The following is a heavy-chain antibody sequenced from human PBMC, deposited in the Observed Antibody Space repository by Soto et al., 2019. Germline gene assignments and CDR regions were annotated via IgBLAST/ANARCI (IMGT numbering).Heavy chain of an antibody. CDR2: IYWDDAN. D-gene: IGHD6-6*01. J-gene: IGHJ3*01. V-gene: IGHV2-5*02. CDR1: GFSLTTSGEG. Sequence: QITLKESGPTLVTPTQTLTLTCIFSGFSLTTSGEGVGWIRQPPGKSLEWLALIYWDDANHYNSSLKSRLTITKDTSKNQVVLTVTNMDPMDTGTYYCAHRRARPAARDDAYDVWGQGTVVTVSS. CDR3: AHRRARPAARDDAYDV.